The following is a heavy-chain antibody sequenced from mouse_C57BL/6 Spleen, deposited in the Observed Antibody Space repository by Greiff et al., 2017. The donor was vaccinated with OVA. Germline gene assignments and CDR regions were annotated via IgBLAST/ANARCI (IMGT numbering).Heavy chain of an antibody. V-gene: IGHV3-6*01. CDR1: GYSITSGYY. CDR3: ARKPYFDY. CDR2: ISYDGSN. Sequence: EVQLVESGPGLVKPSQSLSLTCSVTGYSITSGYYWNWIRQFPGNKLEWMGYISYDGSNNYNPSLKNRISITRDTSKNQFFLKLNSVTTEDTATYYCARKPYFDYWGQGTTLTVSS. J-gene: IGHJ2*01.